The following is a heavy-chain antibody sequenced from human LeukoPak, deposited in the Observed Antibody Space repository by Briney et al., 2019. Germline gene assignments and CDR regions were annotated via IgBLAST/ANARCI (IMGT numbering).Heavy chain of an antibody. J-gene: IGHJ3*02. V-gene: IGHV3-11*01. CDR3: ARVFLGAFVI. CDR1: GFTFRDYY. CDR2: ISSGGNTL. Sequence: PGGSLRLSCAASGFTFRDYYMSWIRQAPGKGLEWVSYISSGGNTLYYADSVKGRFTICRDNAKNSPYLQMNSLRGEDTAVYRCARVFLGAFVIWGQGTMVTVSS. D-gene: IGHD7-27*01.